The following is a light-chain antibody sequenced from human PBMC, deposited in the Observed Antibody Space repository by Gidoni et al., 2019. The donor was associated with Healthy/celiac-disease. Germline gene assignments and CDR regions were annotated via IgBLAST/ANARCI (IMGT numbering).Light chain of an antibody. Sequence: EIVLTQSPGTLSLSPGERATLSCRASQIVSSSYLAWYQQKPGQAPRLLIYGASSRATGIPDRVSGSGSGTDFTLTISRLEPEDFAVYYCQQYGSSPPYTFGQGTKLEIK. CDR3: QQYGSSPPYT. CDR1: QIVSSSY. J-gene: IGKJ2*01. CDR2: GAS. V-gene: IGKV3-20*01.